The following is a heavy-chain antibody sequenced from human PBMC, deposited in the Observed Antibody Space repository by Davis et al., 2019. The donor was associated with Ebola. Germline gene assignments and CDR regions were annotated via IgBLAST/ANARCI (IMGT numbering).Heavy chain of an antibody. J-gene: IGHJ4*02. Sequence: GESLTISCHGSGYSFTSYWISWVRQMPGKGLEWMGRIDPSDSYTNYSPSFQGHVTISADKSISTAYLQWSSLKASDTAMYYCARRRYQLSTASWDYFDYWGQGTLVTVSS. D-gene: IGHD2-2*01. CDR1: GYSFTSYW. CDR2: IDPSDSYT. CDR3: ARRRYQLSTASWDYFDY. V-gene: IGHV5-10-1*01.